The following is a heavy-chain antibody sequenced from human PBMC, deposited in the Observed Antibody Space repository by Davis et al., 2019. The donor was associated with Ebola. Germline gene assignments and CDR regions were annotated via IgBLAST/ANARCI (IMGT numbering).Heavy chain of an antibody. CDR3: AKDARGCSLPDY. D-gene: IGHD5-18*01. CDR1: GFTFDDYA. CDR2: IGADGYST. V-gene: IGHV3-43*02. J-gene: IGHJ4*02. Sequence: PGGSLRLSCAASGFTFDDYAMHWVRQPPGKGLEWVSLIGADGYSTYYADSVKGRFTVSRDNSKNSLYLQMNSLRTEDTALYYCAKDARGCSLPDYWGQGTLVTVSS.